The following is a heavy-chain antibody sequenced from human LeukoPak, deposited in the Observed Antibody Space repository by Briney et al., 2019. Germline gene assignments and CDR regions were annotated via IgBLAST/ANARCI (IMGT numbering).Heavy chain of an antibody. Sequence: SVKVSCKASGGTFSSYAISWVRQAPGQGLEWMGGIIPIFGTANYAQKFQGRVTITADESTSTAYMELSSLRSEDTAVYYCARETAMDHKSFDYWGPGTLVTVSS. CDR3: ARETAMDHKSFDY. CDR1: GGTFSSYA. J-gene: IGHJ4*02. CDR2: IIPIFGTA. V-gene: IGHV1-69*13. D-gene: IGHD5-18*01.